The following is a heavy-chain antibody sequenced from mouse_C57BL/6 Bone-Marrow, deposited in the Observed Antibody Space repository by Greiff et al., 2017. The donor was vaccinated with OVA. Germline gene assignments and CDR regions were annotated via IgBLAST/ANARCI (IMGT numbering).Heavy chain of an antibody. CDR3: ARGEYYGSGDFDY. Sequence: QVQLQQPGPELVKPGASVKISCKASGYAFSSSWMNWVKQRPGKGLEWIGRIYPGDGDTNYNGKFKGKATLTADKSSSTAYMQLSSLTSEDSAVYFCARGEYYGSGDFDYWGQGTTLTVSS. CDR2: IYPGDGDT. D-gene: IGHD1-1*01. J-gene: IGHJ2*01. CDR1: GYAFSSSW. V-gene: IGHV1-82*01.